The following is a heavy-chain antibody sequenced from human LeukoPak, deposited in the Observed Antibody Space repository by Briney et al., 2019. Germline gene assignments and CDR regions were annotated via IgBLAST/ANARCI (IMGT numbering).Heavy chain of an antibody. D-gene: IGHD3-9*01. CDR2: ISAYNGNT. Sequence: ASVKVSCKASGYTFTDYYIHWVRQAPGQGLEWMGWISAYNGNTNYAQKLQGRVTMTTDTSTSTAYMELRSLRSDDTAVYYCARVYTVGLRYFDWGGPFDYWGQGTLVTVSS. CDR3: ARVYTVGLRYFDWGGPFDY. J-gene: IGHJ4*02. V-gene: IGHV1-18*04. CDR1: GYTFTDYY.